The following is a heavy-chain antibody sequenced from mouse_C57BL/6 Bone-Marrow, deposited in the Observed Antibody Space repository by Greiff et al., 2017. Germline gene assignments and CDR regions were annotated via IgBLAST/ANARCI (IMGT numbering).Heavy chain of an antibody. CDR2: FNPSTGGT. J-gene: IGHJ2*01. V-gene: IGHV1-42*01. CDR1: GYSFTGYY. CDR3: ARWRGY. Sequence: VQLQQSGPELVKPGASVKISCKASGYSFTGYYMNWVKQSPEKSLEWIGEFNPSTGGTTYNQKFKAKATLTVAKSSSTAYMQLKSLTSEDSAVYYCARWRGYCGRGTTLTVTS.